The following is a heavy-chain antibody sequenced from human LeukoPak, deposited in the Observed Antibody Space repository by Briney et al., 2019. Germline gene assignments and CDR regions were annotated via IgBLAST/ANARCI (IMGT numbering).Heavy chain of an antibody. CDR2: VYTSGST. Sequence: SQTLSLTCTVSGGSISSGSYYWGWIRQPAGKGLEWIGRVYTSGSTNYNPSLKSRVTISADTSKNQFSLKLSSVTAADTAVYYCAMRRVEMATIYAFDIWGQGTMVTVSS. D-gene: IGHD5-24*01. V-gene: IGHV4-61*02. CDR1: GGSISSGSYY. CDR3: AMRRVEMATIYAFDI. J-gene: IGHJ3*02.